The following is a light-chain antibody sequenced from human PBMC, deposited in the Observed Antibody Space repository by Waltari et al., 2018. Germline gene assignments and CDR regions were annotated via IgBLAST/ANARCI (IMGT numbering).Light chain of an antibody. CDR2: EVS. J-gene: IGLJ1*01. V-gene: IGLV2-8*01. CDR1: SSHVGGYNY. Sequence: QSALTQPPSASGSPGQSVTISCTGPSSHVGGYNYVSRYQQHPGKAPKLMIYEVSKRPSGVPDRFSGSKSGNTASLTVSGLQAEDEADYYCSSYAGSNNFVFGTGTKVTVL. CDR3: SSYAGSNNFV.